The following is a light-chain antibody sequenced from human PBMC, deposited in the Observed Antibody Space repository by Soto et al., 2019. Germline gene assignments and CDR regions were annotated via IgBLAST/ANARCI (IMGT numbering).Light chain of an antibody. J-gene: IGLJ2*01. Sequence: QSALTQPPSASGSPGQSVTISCSGTNSDVGGHNYVSWYQRHPGKAPKFIIYEANRRPSGVPNRFSASKSGSTASLTVSGLQAEDEADYYCSSYAGDNIVVFGGGTKLTVL. CDR2: EAN. CDR1: NSDVGGHNY. CDR3: SSYAGDNIVV. V-gene: IGLV2-8*01.